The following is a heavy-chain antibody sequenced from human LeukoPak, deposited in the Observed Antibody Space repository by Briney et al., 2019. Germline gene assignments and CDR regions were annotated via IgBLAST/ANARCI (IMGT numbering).Heavy chain of an antibody. Sequence: SETLSLTXTVSGGSICSYYWSWIRQPPGKGLEWIGYIYYSRSTNYNPSLKSRVTISVDTSKNQFSLKLSSVTAADTAVYYCARVRDILTGLYFDYWGQGTLVTVSS. D-gene: IGHD3-9*01. V-gene: IGHV4-59*01. J-gene: IGHJ4*02. CDR1: GGSICSYY. CDR2: IYYSRST. CDR3: ARVRDILTGLYFDY.